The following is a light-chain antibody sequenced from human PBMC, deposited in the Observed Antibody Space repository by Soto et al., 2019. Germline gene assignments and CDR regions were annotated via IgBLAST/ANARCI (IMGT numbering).Light chain of an antibody. V-gene: IGKV3-11*01. CDR2: DAS. J-gene: IGKJ2*01. CDR3: QQRSNWPPYT. Sequence: ETVLTQSPATLSLSPGERATLSCRASQSVSSYLAWYQQKPGQAPRLLIYDASNRATGIPARFSGSGSGTDFTLTISSLQPEDFAVDYCQQRSNWPPYTFGQGTKLEIK. CDR1: QSVSSY.